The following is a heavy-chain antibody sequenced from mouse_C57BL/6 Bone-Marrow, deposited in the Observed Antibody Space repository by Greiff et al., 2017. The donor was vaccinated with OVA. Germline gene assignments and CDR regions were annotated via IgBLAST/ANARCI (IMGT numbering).Heavy chain of an antibody. CDR2: ISSGSSTI. V-gene: IGHV5-17*01. J-gene: IGHJ2*01. CDR3: ARDYGNYEYYFDY. CDR1: GFTFSDYG. Sequence: DVHLVESGGGLVKPGGSLKLSCAASGFTFSDYGMHWVRQAPEKGLEWVAYISSGSSTIYYADTVKGRFTISRDNAKNTLFLQMTSLRSEDTAMYYCARDYGNYEYYFDYWGQGTTLTVSS. D-gene: IGHD2-1*01.